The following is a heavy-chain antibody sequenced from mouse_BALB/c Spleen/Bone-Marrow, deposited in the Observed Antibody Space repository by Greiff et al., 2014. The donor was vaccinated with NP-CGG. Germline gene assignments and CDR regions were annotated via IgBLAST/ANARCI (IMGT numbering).Heavy chain of an antibody. CDR2: INSGSGGT. Sequence: VKVVESGAELVRPGPSVKVSCEGSGYAFTNYLIEWVKQRPGQGLEWIGVINSGSGGTKYNEKFKGKATLTADKSSSTAYMQRSSLTSDDSAVYFCARAITDAMDYWGQGTSVTVSS. D-gene: IGHD2-4*01. CDR1: GYAFTNYL. V-gene: IGHV1-54*01. J-gene: IGHJ4*01. CDR3: ARAITDAMDY.